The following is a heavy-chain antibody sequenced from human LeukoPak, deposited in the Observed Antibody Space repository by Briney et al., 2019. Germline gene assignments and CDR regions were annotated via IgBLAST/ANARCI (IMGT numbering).Heavy chain of an antibody. CDR1: GCTFTGYY. D-gene: IGHD2-15*01. CDR2: INPNSGGT. CDR3: ARSVLVAAILGY. Sequence: ASVKVSCKASGCTFTGYYMHWVRQAPGQGLEWMGWINPNSGGTNYAQKFQGRVTMTRDTSISTAYMELSRLRSDDTAVYYCARSVLVAAILGYWGQGTLVTVSS. V-gene: IGHV1-2*02. J-gene: IGHJ4*02.